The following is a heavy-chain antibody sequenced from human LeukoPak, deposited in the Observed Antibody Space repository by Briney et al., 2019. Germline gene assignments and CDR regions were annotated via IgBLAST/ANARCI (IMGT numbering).Heavy chain of an antibody. V-gene: IGHV4-59*01. CDR2: IYYSGST. Sequence: SETLSLTCVVSGASIDGYYWSWIRQPPGKGLEWIGYIYYSGSTNYNPSLKSRVTISVDTSKNQFSLKLSSVTAADTAVYYCAREGAKESSSPDRAFDYWGQGTLVTVSS. D-gene: IGHD6-6*01. CDR1: GASIDGYY. J-gene: IGHJ4*02. CDR3: AREGAKESSSPDRAFDY.